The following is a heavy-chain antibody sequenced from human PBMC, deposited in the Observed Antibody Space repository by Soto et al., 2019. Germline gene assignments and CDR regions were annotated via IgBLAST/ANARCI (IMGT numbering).Heavy chain of an antibody. D-gene: IGHD2-15*01. CDR2: ISYSGST. J-gene: IGHJ5*02. CDR3: ARGGPTGGSYKYNWFDP. CDR1: GGSISSGDFY. Sequence: PSETLSLTCTVSGGSISSGDFYWSWIRQPPGRGLEWIGYISYSGSTYYNTSLKSRVTISVDTSKNQFSLKLNSVTAADTAVYYCARGGPTGGSYKYNWFDPWGQGTLVIVSS. V-gene: IGHV4-30-4*01.